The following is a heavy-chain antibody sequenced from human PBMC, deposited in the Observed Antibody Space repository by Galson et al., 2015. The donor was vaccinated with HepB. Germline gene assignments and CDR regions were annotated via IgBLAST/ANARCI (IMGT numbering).Heavy chain of an antibody. V-gene: IGHV6-1*01. CDR2: TYYRSKWYN. Sequence: CAISGDSVSSNSAAWNWIRQSPSRGLEWLRRTYYRSKWYNDYAVSVKSRITINPDTSKNQFSLQLNSVTPEDTAVYYCARAPRGRELLEVNWFDPWGQGTLVTVSS. CDR3: ARAPRGRELLEVNWFDP. J-gene: IGHJ5*02. CDR1: GDSVSSNSAA. D-gene: IGHD3-10*01.